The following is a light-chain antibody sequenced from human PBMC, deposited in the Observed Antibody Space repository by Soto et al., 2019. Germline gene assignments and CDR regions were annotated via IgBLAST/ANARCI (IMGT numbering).Light chain of an antibody. CDR3: QQYGSSPPMT. CDR2: GAS. Sequence: EIVLTQSPGTLSLSPGERATLSFRASQSVSSSYLAWYQQKPGQPPRLLIYGASSRATGIPDRFSGSGSGTDFTLTISRLEPEDFAVYYCQQYGSSPPMTFGQGTRLEIK. CDR1: QSVSSSY. V-gene: IGKV3-20*01. J-gene: IGKJ5*01.